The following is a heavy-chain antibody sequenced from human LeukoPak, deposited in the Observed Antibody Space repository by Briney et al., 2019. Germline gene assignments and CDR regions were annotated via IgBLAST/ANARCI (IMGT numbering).Heavy chain of an antibody. Sequence: SETLSLTCTVSGGSISSYYWSWIRQPPGKGLEWIGYIYYTGSTNYNPSLTSRVNISVDTSKNQFSLNLTSVTAADTAVYYCARWGSIAVARFDYWGQGTLVTISS. J-gene: IGHJ4*02. CDR3: ARWGSIAVARFDY. V-gene: IGHV4-59*01. CDR1: GGSISSYY. D-gene: IGHD6-6*01. CDR2: IYYTGST.